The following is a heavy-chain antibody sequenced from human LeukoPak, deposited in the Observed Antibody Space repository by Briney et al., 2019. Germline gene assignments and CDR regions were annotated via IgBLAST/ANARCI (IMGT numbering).Heavy chain of an antibody. V-gene: IGHV3-23*01. J-gene: IGHJ4*02. CDR1: GFNFDTYT. CDR3: VKDTGMYSYDSSGFDN. D-gene: IGHD3-22*01. Sequence: GGSLRLSCAASGFNFDTYTMNWVRQAPGKGLQWVALISASGGMSYYTDSVKGRFSISRDSFRNTLHLKMNDLRTEDTAVYYCVKDTGMYSYDSSGFDNSGQGTLVTVSS. CDR2: ISASGGMS.